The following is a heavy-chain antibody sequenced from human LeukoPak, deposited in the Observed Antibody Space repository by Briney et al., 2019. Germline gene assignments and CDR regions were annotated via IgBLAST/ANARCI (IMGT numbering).Heavy chain of an antibody. V-gene: IGHV3-7*01. J-gene: IGHJ4*02. CDR1: GFTFSSYW. Sequence: GGSLRLSCAASGFTFSSYWMNWVRQAPGKGLEWVANIKQDGNEKHYEDSVKGRFSISRDNAKNSLYLQMDSLRAEDTAVYYCARGLYGDFDHWGQGTLVTVSS. CDR2: IKQDGNEK. D-gene: IGHD4-17*01. CDR3: ARGLYGDFDH.